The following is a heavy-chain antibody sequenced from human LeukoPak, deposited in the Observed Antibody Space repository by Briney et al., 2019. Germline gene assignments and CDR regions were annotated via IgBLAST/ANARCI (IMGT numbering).Heavy chain of an antibody. CDR1: GYTFTSYA. CDR3: ARRSMVQHLDV. CDR2: INTYTGNP. Sequence: GASVKVSCKASGYTFTSYAMNGVRQAPGQGREWMGWINTYTGNPTYAQGFKGRFVFSLHTSVSTAYLQISSLKTEDTAVYYCARRSMVQHLDVWGKGTTVTVSS. V-gene: IGHV7-4-1*02. J-gene: IGHJ6*04. D-gene: IGHD3-10*01.